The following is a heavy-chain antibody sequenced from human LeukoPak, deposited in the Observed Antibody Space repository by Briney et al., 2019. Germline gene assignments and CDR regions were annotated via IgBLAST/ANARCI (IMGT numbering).Heavy chain of an antibody. Sequence: PSETLSLTCAVYGGSFSGYYWSWIRQPPGKGLEWIGEISHSGSTNYNPSLKSRVTMSVDTSKNQFSLKLSSVTAADTAVYYCARPSEYGSSHWFAPWGQGTLVTVSS. CDR1: GGSFSGYY. J-gene: IGHJ5*02. V-gene: IGHV4-34*01. CDR3: ARPSEYGSSHWFAP. CDR2: ISHSGST. D-gene: IGHD6-6*01.